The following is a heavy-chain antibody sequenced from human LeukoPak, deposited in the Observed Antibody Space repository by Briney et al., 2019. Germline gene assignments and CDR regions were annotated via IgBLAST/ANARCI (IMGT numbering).Heavy chain of an antibody. CDR2: ISYDGSNK. CDR3: ARDCGGDCYGALLDY. D-gene: IGHD2-21*01. Sequence: GGSLRLSCAASGFTFSSYAMHWVRQAPGKGLEGVAVISYDGSNKYYADSVKGRFTISRDNSKNTLYLQMNSLRAEDTAVYYCARDCGGDCYGALLDYWGQGTLVTVSS. J-gene: IGHJ4*02. CDR1: GFTFSSYA. V-gene: IGHV3-30-3*01.